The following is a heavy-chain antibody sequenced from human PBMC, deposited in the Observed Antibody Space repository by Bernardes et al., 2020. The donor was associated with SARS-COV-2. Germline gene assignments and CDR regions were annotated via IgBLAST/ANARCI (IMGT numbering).Heavy chain of an antibody. Sequence: GGSLRLSCAASELTFSNCVVHWVRQAPGKGLEWVAVISYDGNNKYYSDSVKGRFTISRDNSKNTLYLQMNSLRAEDTAVYYCAKGNFDSGGYYYGVDYFYYGMDVWGQGTTVTVSS. CDR2: ISYDGNNK. J-gene: IGHJ6*02. D-gene: IGHD3-22*01. V-gene: IGHV3-30*18. CDR3: AKGNFDSGGYYYGVDYFYYGMDV. CDR1: ELTFSNCV.